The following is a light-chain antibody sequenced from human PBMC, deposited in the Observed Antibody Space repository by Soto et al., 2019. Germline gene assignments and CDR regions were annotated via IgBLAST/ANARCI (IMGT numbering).Light chain of an antibody. CDR1: SSDIGGYDY. CDR2: DVS. V-gene: IGLV2-14*03. CDR3: SSYTTSPTLV. J-gene: IGLJ2*01. Sequence: QSALTQPASVSGSPGQSITISCTGTSSDIGGYDYVSWYQLHPGKAPKLMIYDVSKRPSGVSARFSGSKSGNTASLTISGLQTEDEADYYCSSYTTSPTLVFGGGTKVTVL.